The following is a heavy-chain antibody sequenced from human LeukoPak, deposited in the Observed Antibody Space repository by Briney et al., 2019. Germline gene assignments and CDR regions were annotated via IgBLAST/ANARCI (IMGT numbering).Heavy chain of an antibody. CDR3: ARTYYYDSSGYYGDY. V-gene: IGHV1-69*05. J-gene: IGHJ4*02. CDR2: SIPIFGTA. D-gene: IGHD3-22*01. Sequence: ASVKVSCKASVGSFSSDAISWVREAPGQGLEWMGGSIPIFGTANNAQNFQGRVTITTDESTSTAYMELSSLRSEDTAVYYCARTYYYDSSGYYGDYWGQGTLVTVSS. CDR1: VGSFSSDA.